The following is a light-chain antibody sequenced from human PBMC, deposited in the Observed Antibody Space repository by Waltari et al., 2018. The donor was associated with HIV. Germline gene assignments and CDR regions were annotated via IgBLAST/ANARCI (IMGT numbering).Light chain of an antibody. J-gene: IGLJ1*01. Sequence: SYVLTQPPSVSVAPGQTARITCGGDNTGNKSLHWYQQKPGQAPVLVVFDDSDRPSGIPERFSGSNSGNTATLTVSRVEAGDEADYYCQVWDSGSDHPGVFGTGTKVTVL. CDR2: DDS. CDR1: NTGNKS. V-gene: IGLV3-21*02. CDR3: QVWDSGSDHPGV.